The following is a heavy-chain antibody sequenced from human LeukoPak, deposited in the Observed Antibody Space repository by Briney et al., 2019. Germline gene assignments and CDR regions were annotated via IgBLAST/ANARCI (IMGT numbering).Heavy chain of an antibody. Sequence: ASVKDSCKASGYTFSRYYIHWVRQAPGQGLEGMGIINPRDGSITYAQKLKGRVTMTRNTSTSTVYMDLSSLRSDDTAVYYCARPVEMATVNLLEYWGQGTLLTVSS. J-gene: IGHJ4*02. CDR1: GYTFSRYY. CDR3: ARPVEMATVNLLEY. V-gene: IGHV1-46*01. D-gene: IGHD5-24*01. CDR2: INPRDGSI.